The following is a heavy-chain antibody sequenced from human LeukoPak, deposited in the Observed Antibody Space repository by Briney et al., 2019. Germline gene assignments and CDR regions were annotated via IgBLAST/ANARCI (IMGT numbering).Heavy chain of an antibody. V-gene: IGHV3-30*01. CDR2: ISYDGSNK. J-gene: IGHJ6*03. Sequence: PGGSLRLPCAASGFTFSSYAMHWVRQAPGKGLEWVAVISYDGSNKYYADSVKGRFTISRDNSKNTLYLQMNSLRAEDTAVYYCARDLEYSSGWYVARYYYYYYMDVWGKGTTVTVSS. D-gene: IGHD6-19*01. CDR1: GFTFSSYA. CDR3: ARDLEYSSGWYVARYYYYYYMDV.